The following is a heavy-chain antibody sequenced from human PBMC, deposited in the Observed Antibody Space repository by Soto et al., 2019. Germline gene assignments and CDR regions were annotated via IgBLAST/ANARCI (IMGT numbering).Heavy chain of an antibody. J-gene: IGHJ4*02. V-gene: IGHV3-74*01. Sequence: GGSLRLSCAASGFAFSSYWMHWVRQAPGKGLVWVSRIDNDGSSTSYADSVKGRFTMSRDNAKNTLYLRVNSLRAEDTAVYYSARARFDSGTYYNVPILDYWGQGALVTVSS. CDR2: IDNDGSST. CDR1: GFAFSSYW. CDR3: ARARFDSGTYYNVPILDY. D-gene: IGHD3-10*01.